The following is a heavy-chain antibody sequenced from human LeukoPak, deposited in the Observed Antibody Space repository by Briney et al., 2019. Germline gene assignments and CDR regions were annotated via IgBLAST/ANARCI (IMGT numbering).Heavy chain of an antibody. CDR3: AKGTITIFGVVDYFDY. V-gene: IGHV3-30*02. CDR1: GFTFSSYS. Sequence: GGSLRLSCAASGFTFSSYSMHWVRQAPGKGLEWVAFIRYDGNNKYYADSVKGRFTISRDNSKNTLYLQMNSLRTEDTAVYYCAKGTITIFGVVDYFDYWGQGTLVTVSS. D-gene: IGHD3-3*01. CDR2: IRYDGNNK. J-gene: IGHJ4*02.